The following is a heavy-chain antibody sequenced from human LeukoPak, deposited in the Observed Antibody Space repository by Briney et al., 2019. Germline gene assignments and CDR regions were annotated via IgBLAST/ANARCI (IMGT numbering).Heavy chain of an antibody. V-gene: IGHV3-53*01. CDR3: AKTSWQYLKCDP. CDR2: IYSGGST. Sequence: GGSLRLSCAASGFTVSNNYMTWVRQAPGKGLEWVSVIYSGGSTYYADSVKGRFTISRDNSKNTLYLHMNSLRAEDTAVYYCAKTSWQYLKCDPGGQGPLVTVPS. D-gene: IGHD2-2*01. J-gene: IGHJ5*02. CDR1: GFTVSNNY.